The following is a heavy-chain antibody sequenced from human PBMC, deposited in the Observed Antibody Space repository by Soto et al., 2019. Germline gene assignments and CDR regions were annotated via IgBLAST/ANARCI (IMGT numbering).Heavy chain of an antibody. CDR1: GCTVSSNY. CDR3: ARDQHILTGYDSDYYYYYMDV. V-gene: IGHV3-66*01. CDR2: IYSGGST. D-gene: IGHD3-9*01. J-gene: IGHJ6*03. Sequence: EVQLVESGGGLVQPGGSLRLSCAASGCTVSSNYMSWVRQAPGKGLELVSVIYSGGSTYYADSVKGRVTISRDNSKNTLYLQMNSLRAEDTAVYYCARDQHILTGYDSDYYYYYMDVWGKGTTVTVSS.